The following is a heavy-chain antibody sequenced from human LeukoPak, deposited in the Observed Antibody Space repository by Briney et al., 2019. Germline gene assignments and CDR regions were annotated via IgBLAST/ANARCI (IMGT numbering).Heavy chain of an antibody. Sequence: SETLSLTCTVSGYSISSGYYWGWIRQPPGKGLEWIGSIYYSGSTYYNPSLKSRVTISVDTSKNQFSLKLSSVTAADTAVYYCARAYVEMATIFSTFNYWGQGTLVTVSS. J-gene: IGHJ4*02. D-gene: IGHD5-24*01. CDR3: ARAYVEMATIFSTFNY. V-gene: IGHV4-38-2*02. CDR1: GYSISSGYY. CDR2: IYYSGST.